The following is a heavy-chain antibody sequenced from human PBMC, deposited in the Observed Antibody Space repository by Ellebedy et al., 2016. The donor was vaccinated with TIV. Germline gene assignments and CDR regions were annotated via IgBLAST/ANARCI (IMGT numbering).Heavy chain of an antibody. CDR1: PYTFPTYY. CDR2: IKPRGEST. D-gene: IGHD5-18*01. J-gene: IGHJ4*02. CDR3: ARDRAETPMVELFDY. V-gene: IGHV1-46*01. Sequence: AASVKVSCKASPYTFPTYYILSVRHPPGQRLHWLGAIKPRGESTKPPPKFQGRVTLTRDTSTSTVYMELSSLTAEDTAVYNCARDRAETPMVELFDYWGQGTLVTVSS.